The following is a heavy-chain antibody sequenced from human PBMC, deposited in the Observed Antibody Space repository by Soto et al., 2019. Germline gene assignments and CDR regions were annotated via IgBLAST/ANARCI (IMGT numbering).Heavy chain of an antibody. CDR2: IYYSGST. V-gene: IGHV4-30-4*01. CDR1: GGSISSGDYY. J-gene: IGHJ5*02. CDR3: ARVVRFLEWLSKFDP. Sequence: KPSETLYLTCTVSGGSISSGDYYWSWIRQPPGKGLEWIGYIYYSGSTYYNPSLKSRVTISVDTSKNQFSLKLSSVTAADTAVYYCARVVRFLEWLSKFDPWGQGTLVTVSS. D-gene: IGHD3-3*01.